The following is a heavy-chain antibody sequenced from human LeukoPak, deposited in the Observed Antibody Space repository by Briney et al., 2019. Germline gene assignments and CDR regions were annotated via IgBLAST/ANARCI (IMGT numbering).Heavy chain of an antibody. V-gene: IGHV4-39*01. J-gene: IGHJ4*02. CDR2: IYYRGST. Sequence: SETLFLTCTVSGGSISSSSNYWGWIRQPPGKGLEWIGSIYYRGSTYYNPSLKSRVTISVDTSKNQFSLKLSSVTAADTAVYYCARPYKNWGFVYWGQGILVTVSS. CDR1: GGSISSSSNY. CDR3: ARPYKNWGFVY. D-gene: IGHD7-27*01.